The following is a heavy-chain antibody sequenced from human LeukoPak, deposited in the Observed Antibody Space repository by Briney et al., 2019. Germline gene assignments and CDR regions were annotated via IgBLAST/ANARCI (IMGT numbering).Heavy chain of an antibody. D-gene: IGHD2-2*01. V-gene: IGHV3-7*03. CDR2: IKQDGSEK. Sequence: GGSLRLSCAASGFTFNSYWMSWVRQAPGKGLEWVANIKQDGSEKYYVDSVKGRFTISRDNAKKSLYLQINSLRAEDTAVYYCARTYVPTSYYFDYWGQGTLVTVSS. CDR3: ARTYVPTSYYFDY. J-gene: IGHJ4*02. CDR1: GFTFNSYW.